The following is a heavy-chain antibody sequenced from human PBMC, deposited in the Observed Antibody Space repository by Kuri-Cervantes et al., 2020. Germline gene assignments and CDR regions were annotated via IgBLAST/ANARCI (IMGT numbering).Heavy chain of an antibody. CDR2: IYYSGST. CDR3: AGPHHGIAAAPPLCMDV. J-gene: IGHJ6*02. V-gene: IGHV4-59*01. Sequence: SETLSLTCTVSGGSISSYYWSWIRQPPGKGLEWIGYIYYSGSTNYNPSLKSRVTISVDTSKNQFSLKLSSVTAADTAVYYRAGPHHGIAAAPPLCMDVWGQGTTVTVSS. CDR1: GGSISSYY. D-gene: IGHD6-13*01.